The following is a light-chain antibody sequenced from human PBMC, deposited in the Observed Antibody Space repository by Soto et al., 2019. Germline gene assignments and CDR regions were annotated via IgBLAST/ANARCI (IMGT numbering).Light chain of an antibody. CDR1: QSTSSY. CDR3: QQYSSHST. Sequence: EIQMSNSPSTLSASVGDRVTITGRASQSTSSYLAWYQQKPGKAPKLLIYQASSLENGVPSRFSGSGSGTEFSLTISSLQPDDFATYYCQQYSSHSTFGEGTKVAI. V-gene: IGKV1-5*03. J-gene: IGKJ1*01. CDR2: QAS.